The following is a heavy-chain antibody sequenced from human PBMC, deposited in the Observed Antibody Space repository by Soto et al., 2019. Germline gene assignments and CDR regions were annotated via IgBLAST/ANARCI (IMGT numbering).Heavy chain of an antibody. CDR1: GGSITNRSYY. D-gene: IGHD4-17*01. CDR3: ARHQGCGDYMPSWYFHY. V-gene: IGHV4-39*01. Sequence: QLQLQESGPGLVKPSETLSLTCTASGGSITNRSYYWGWIRQPPGKALEWIGSIYYSGSTYYSPSLQCRVTRSVDTSERQFPLTLSSVTATYTAVYYCARHQGCGDYMPSWYFHYCGQGPLVTVS. J-gene: IGHJ4*02. CDR2: IYYSGST.